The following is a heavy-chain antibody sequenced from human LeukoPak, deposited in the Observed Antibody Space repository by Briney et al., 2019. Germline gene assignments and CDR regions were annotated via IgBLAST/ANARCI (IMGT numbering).Heavy chain of an antibody. D-gene: IGHD3-16*01. CDR1: GYTFTSYG. CDR2: ISGCNGNT. Sequence: ASMKVSCKASGYTFTSYGISWVRQAPGQGLEWMGWISGCNGNTNYAQKLQGRVTMTTDTSTSTVYMELRSLRSDDTAVYYCARQNTRATFVTQGYYYYYMDVWGKGTTVTVSS. CDR3: ARQNTRATFVTQGYYYYYMDV. J-gene: IGHJ6*03. V-gene: IGHV1-18*01.